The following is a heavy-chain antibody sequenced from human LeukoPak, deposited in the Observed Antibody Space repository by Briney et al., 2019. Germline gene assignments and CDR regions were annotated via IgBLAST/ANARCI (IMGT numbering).Heavy chain of an antibody. J-gene: IGHJ4*02. V-gene: IGHV4-59*01. CDR3: ARESSNHLGGYFDL. D-gene: IGHD2-15*01. Sequence: SETLSLTCTVSGVSISNYYWSWIRQPPGKGLEWIGYIYKGGSTKYNPSHKSRVTISADTSKNQFSLTLSSVTAADTALYYCARESSNHLGGYFDLWGQGTLVTVSS. CDR2: IYKGGST. CDR1: GVSISNYY.